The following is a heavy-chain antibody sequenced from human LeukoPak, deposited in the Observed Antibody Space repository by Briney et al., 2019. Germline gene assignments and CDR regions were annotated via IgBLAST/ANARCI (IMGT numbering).Heavy chain of an antibody. D-gene: IGHD3-10*01. V-gene: IGHV4-30-2*01. CDR3: ARVYYYDSGSYYNSFNCFDP. J-gene: IGHJ5*02. Sequence: SETLSLTCTVSGGSISSGGYSWSWIRQPPGKGLEWIGYIYHSGTTYYNPSLKSRVTISVDRSKNQFSLKLSSVTAADTAVYYCARVYYYDSGSYYNSFNCFDPWGQGTLVTVSS. CDR1: GGSISSGGYS. CDR2: IYHSGTT.